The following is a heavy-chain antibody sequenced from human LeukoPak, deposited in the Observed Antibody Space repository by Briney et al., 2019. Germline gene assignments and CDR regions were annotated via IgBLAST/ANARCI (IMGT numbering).Heavy chain of an antibody. D-gene: IGHD3-10*01. V-gene: IGHV1-18*01. CDR1: GYIFSNYG. Sequence: ASVKVSCKASGYIFSNYGITWVRQAPGHGLEWMGWISGHSGNTNYAQKFQDRATMTTDTSTSTAYMELRSLRSDDTAVYYCARGELSITMVRGVIWYFDLWGRGALVTVSS. CDR2: ISGHSGNT. CDR3: ARGELSITMVRGVIWYFDL. J-gene: IGHJ2*01.